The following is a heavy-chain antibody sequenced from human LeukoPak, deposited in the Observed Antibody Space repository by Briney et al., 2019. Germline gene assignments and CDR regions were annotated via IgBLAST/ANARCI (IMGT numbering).Heavy chain of an antibody. CDR1: GFTFSTYA. CDR3: AKQRTYFDY. Sequence: GGSMRLSCAASGFTFSTYAMSWVRQAPGKGLEWVSSISGSGGDTHYADFVKGRFTISRDNSKNTLFLQMNSLRAEDTSVYYCAKQRTYFDYWGQGTLVTVSS. D-gene: IGHD3/OR15-3a*01. V-gene: IGHV3-23*01. CDR2: ISGSGGDT. J-gene: IGHJ4*02.